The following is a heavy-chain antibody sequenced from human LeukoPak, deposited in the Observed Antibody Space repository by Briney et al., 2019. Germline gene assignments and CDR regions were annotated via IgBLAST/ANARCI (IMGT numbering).Heavy chain of an antibody. CDR2: IYYSGST. J-gene: IGHJ3*02. V-gene: IGHV4-39*01. Sequence: SETLSLTCTVSGGSISSSSYYWGWIRQPPGKVLEWIGSIYYSGSTYYNPSLKSRVTISVDTSKNQFSLKLSSVTAADTAVYYCARRSHKDRRAAFDIWGQGTMVTVSS. CDR1: GGSISSSSYY. CDR3: ARRSHKDRRAAFDI. D-gene: IGHD1-14*01.